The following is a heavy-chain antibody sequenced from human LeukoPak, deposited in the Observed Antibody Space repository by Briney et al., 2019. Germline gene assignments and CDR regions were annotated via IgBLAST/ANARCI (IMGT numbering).Heavy chain of an antibody. J-gene: IGHJ4*02. CDR2: ISSDGSNK. V-gene: IGHV3-30-3*01. CDR3: ASLPPDIVVVPAAGLDY. D-gene: IGHD2-2*01. Sequence: PGRSLRLSCAASGFTFSSYAMHWVRQAPGKGLEWVALISSDGSNKYYADSVKGRFTISRDNSKNTLYLQMDSLRAEDTAVYSCASLPPDIVVVPAAGLDYWGQGTLVTVSS. CDR1: GFTFSSYA.